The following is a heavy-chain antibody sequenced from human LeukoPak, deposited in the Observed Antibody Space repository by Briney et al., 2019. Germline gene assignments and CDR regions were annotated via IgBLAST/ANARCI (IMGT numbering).Heavy chain of an antibody. CDR1: AFTFSSYA. V-gene: IGHV3-30-3*01. Sequence: GGSLRLSCAASAFTFSSYAMHWVRQAPGKGLEWVAAISYDGSNKYYADSVKGRFTISRDNSKNTLYLQMNSLRAEDTAVYYCAGPQTGYFDYWGQGTLVPVSS. J-gene: IGHJ4*02. CDR3: AGPQTGYFDY. CDR2: ISYDGSNK.